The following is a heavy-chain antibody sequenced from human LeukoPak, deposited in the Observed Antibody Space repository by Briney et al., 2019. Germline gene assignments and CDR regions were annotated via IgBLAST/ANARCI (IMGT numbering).Heavy chain of an antibody. Sequence: GGSLRLSCAASGFTFSSYWMSWVRQAPGKGLEWVANIKEDGGEGYYVDSVKGRFTVSRDNAKNSLYLQLTSLRAEDTAVYYCATRYCTISACRASSYKSFDVWGKGTTVTVSS. D-gene: IGHD2-8*01. J-gene: IGHJ6*04. CDR1: GFTFSSYW. V-gene: IGHV3-7*01. CDR3: ATRYCTISACRASSYKSFDV. CDR2: IKEDGGEG.